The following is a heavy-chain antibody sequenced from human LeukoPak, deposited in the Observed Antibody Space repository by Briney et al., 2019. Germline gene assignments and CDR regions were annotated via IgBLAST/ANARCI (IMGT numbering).Heavy chain of an antibody. D-gene: IGHD3-10*01. CDR1: GFTFSSYA. CDR2: ISYDGSNK. J-gene: IGHJ3*02. V-gene: IGHV3-30*04. Sequence: GRSLRLSCAASGFTFSSYAMHWVRQAQGKGLEWVAVISYDGSNKYYADSVKGRFTISRDNSKNTLYLQMNSLRAEDTAVYYCARDLLMVRGVIMGGMGPFDIWGQGTMVTVSS. CDR3: ARDLLMVRGVIMGGMGPFDI.